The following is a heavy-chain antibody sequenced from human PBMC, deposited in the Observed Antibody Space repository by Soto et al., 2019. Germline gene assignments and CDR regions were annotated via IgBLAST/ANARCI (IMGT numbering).Heavy chain of an antibody. CDR1: GFTFSSYA. D-gene: IGHD3-22*01. CDR2: VSGSGGST. CDR3: AKGASYYYDTGGYYGY. V-gene: IGHV3-23*01. J-gene: IGHJ4*02. Sequence: GGSLRLSCAASGFTFSSYAMSWVRQAPGKGLEWVSAVSGSGGSTYYADSVKGRFTISRDNSKNTLYLQMNSLRAEDTAVYYCAKGASYYYDTGGYYGYWGQGTLVTVSS.